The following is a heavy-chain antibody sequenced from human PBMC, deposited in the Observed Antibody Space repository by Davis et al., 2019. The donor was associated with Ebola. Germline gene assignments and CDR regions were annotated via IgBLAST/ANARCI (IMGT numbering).Heavy chain of an antibody. D-gene: IGHD3-22*01. CDR2: IYPGDSDT. CDR3: AGGRSYYDSSGYPHTDGFDI. J-gene: IGHJ3*02. V-gene: IGHV5-51*01. CDR1: GYSFTSYW. Sequence: GESLKISCKGSGYSFTSYWIGWVRQMPGKGLEWMGIIYPGDSDTSYIPSFQGQVTISVDKSISTAYLQWSSLKASDTAMYYCAGGRSYYDSSGYPHTDGFDIWGQGTMVTVSS.